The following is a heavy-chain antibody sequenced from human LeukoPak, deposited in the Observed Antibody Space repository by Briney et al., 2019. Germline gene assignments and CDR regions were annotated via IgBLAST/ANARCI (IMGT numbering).Heavy chain of an antibody. CDR3: AGYSSSWYYFDY. CDR1: GGSFSSGGYY. D-gene: IGHD6-13*01. V-gene: IGHV4-39*01. CDR2: IYYSGST. J-gene: IGHJ4*02. Sequence: SETLSLTCTVSGGSFSSGGYYWGWIRQPPGKGLEWIGNIYYSGSTYYNAPLKSRVTISVDTSKNQFSLELSSVTAADTAVYYCAGYSSSWYYFDYWGQGTLVTVSS.